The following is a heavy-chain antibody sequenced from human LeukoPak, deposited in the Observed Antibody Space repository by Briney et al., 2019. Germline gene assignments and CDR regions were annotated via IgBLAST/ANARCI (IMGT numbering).Heavy chain of an antibody. J-gene: IGHJ6*03. Sequence: SETLSLTCTVSGGSISSYYWSWIRQPPGKGPEWIGYIYYSGSTNYNPSLKSRVTISVDTSKNQFSLKLSSVTAADTAVYYCARADSGYSYAFGYYMDVWGKGTTVTVSS. CDR1: GGSISSYY. CDR2: IYYSGST. CDR3: ARADSGYSYAFGYYMDV. D-gene: IGHD5-18*01. V-gene: IGHV4-59*01.